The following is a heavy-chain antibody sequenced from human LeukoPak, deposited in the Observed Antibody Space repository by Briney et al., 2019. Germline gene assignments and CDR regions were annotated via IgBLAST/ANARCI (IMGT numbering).Heavy chain of an antibody. J-gene: IGHJ4*02. CDR1: GGSIGSSTYY. V-gene: IGHV4-39*07. CDR2: IYYSGST. Sequence: SESLSLTCTVSGGSIGSSTYYWGWIRQPPGKGLEWIGYIYYSGSTYYNPSLKSRVTISVDTSKNQFSLKLSSVTAADTAVYYCASGYSGYDGSVAPLDYWGQGTLLSLSS. D-gene: IGHD5-12*01. CDR3: ASGYSGYDGSVAPLDY.